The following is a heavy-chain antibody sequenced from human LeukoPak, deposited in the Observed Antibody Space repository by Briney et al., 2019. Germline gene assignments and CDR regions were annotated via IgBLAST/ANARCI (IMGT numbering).Heavy chain of an antibody. D-gene: IGHD3-22*01. CDR1: GGSFSGYY. V-gene: IGHV4-34*01. CDR2: INHSGST. CDR3: ARVARSNYYDEKDAFDI. Sequence: PSETLSLTCAVYGGSFSGYYWSWIRQPPGKGPEWIGEINHSGSTNYNPSLKSRVTISVDTSKNQFSLKLSSVTAADTAVYYCARVARSNYYDEKDAFDIWGQGTMVTVSS. J-gene: IGHJ3*02.